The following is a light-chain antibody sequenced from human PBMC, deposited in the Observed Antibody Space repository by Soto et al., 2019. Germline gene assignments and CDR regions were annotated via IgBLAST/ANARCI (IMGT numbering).Light chain of an antibody. CDR3: SSYAGSYNFV. Sequence: QSVLTEPPSASGSPGQSVTISCTGTSSDIGVYNFVSRYQQHPGKAPKLILSEVNKRPAGVPDRFSGSKSGNTASLTVSGLQAEDEADYYCSSYAGSYNFVFGTGTKVTLL. CDR1: SSDIGVYNF. CDR2: EVN. J-gene: IGLJ1*01. V-gene: IGLV2-8*01.